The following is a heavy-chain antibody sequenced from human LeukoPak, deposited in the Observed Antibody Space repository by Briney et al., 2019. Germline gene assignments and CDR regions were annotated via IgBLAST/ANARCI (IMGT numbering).Heavy chain of an antibody. J-gene: IGHJ4*02. CDR1: GFTFSSYA. CDR2: ISGSGGST. D-gene: IGHD3-22*01. V-gene: IGHV3-23*01. CDR3: AKAFRITMIVVASGGYFDY. Sequence: GGSLRLSCAASGFTFSSYAMSWVRQAPGKGLEWVSAISGSGGSTYYADSVKGRFTISRDNSNNTLYLQMNSLRAEDTAVYYCAKAFRITMIVVASGGYFDYWGQGTLVTVSS.